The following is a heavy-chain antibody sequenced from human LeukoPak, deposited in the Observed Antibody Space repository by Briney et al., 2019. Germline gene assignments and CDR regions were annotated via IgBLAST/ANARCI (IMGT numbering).Heavy chain of an antibody. Sequence: SETLSLTCTVSGASISSYCWSWIRQPPGKGLEWIGYIYNIGNTNYNPSLKSRVNISIDTSKNQFYLRLSSVTAADTAVYYCARRGGYGSGSYALNFWGQGTLVTVSS. D-gene: IGHD3-10*01. CDR1: GASISSYC. J-gene: IGHJ4*02. CDR3: ARRGGYGSGSYALNF. CDR2: IYNIGNT. V-gene: IGHV4-59*08.